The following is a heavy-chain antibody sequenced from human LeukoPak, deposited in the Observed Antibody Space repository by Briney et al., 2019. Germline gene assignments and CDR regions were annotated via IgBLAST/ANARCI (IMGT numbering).Heavy chain of an antibody. CDR2: NSGIGDTA. CDR3: ARGPYYYDGSAYDYYGMDV. CDR1: GFTFTRYG. Sequence: LAGESLRLSCVASGFTFTRYGMSWVRQAPGKGLEWVSVNSGIGDTAYYADSVKGRFTISRDNSKNTVYLQTDSLRAEDTAVYYCARGPYYYDGSAYDYYGMDVWGQGTTVTVSS. V-gene: IGHV3-23*01. J-gene: IGHJ6*02. D-gene: IGHD3-22*01.